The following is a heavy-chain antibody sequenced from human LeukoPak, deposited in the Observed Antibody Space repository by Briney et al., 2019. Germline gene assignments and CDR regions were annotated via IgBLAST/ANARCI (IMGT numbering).Heavy chain of an antibody. CDR1: GGSFSSYY. D-gene: IGHD2/OR15-2a*01. J-gene: IGHJ3*02. V-gene: IGHV4-34*01. Sequence: PSETLSLTCAASGGSFSSYYWTWIRQSPGKGLVWIGEINHSGSTKHNPSLRSRVTISVDTSKKQFSLKLRSVTAADTAVYYCARGLVIGGPDAFDIWGQGTMVTVSS. CDR2: INHSGST. CDR3: ARGLVIGGPDAFDI.